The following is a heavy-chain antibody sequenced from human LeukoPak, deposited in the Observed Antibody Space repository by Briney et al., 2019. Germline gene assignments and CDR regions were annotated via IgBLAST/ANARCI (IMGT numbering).Heavy chain of an antibody. Sequence: GGSLRLSCAASGFTVSSNYMSWVRQAPGKGLEWVSVIYSGGSTCYADSVKGRFTISRDNSKNTLYPQMNSLRAEDTAVYYCARHYYDSSGYQGIDYWGQGTLVTVSS. V-gene: IGHV3-53*01. D-gene: IGHD3-22*01. CDR1: GFTVSSNY. CDR2: IYSGGST. J-gene: IGHJ4*02. CDR3: ARHYYDSSGYQGIDY.